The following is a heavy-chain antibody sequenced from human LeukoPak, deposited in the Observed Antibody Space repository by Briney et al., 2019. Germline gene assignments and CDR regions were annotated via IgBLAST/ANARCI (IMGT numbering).Heavy chain of an antibody. Sequence: PGGSLRLSCAASGFTFSSYGMHWVRQAPGKGLEWVAVISYDGSNKYYADSVKGRFTISRDNSKNTLYLQMNSLRAEDTAVYYCAKEASSGFQRTYYYYGMDVWGQGTTVTVSS. CDR2: ISYDGSNK. D-gene: IGHD3-22*01. CDR1: GFTFSSYG. V-gene: IGHV3-30*18. J-gene: IGHJ6*02. CDR3: AKEASSGFQRTYYYYGMDV.